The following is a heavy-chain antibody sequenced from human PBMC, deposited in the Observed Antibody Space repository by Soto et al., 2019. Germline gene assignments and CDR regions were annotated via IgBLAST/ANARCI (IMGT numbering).Heavy chain of an antibody. CDR3: ATRITVFGLLIPPFDP. D-gene: IGHD3-3*01. V-gene: IGHV4-34*01. J-gene: IGHJ5*02. CDR1: GGSVNGDN. Sequence: SATLSLACAVDGGSVNGDNWNCLSQPPGQWLGCVGEINHAHGTHYTPRLKSRVTMSVETSKNQFSLRLSSVTAADTAIYYCATRITVFGLLIPPFDPWGQGTRVTVS. CDR2: INHAHGT.